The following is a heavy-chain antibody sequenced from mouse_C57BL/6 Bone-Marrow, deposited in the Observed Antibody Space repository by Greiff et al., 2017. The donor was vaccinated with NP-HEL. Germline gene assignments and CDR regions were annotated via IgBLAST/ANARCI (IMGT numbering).Heavy chain of an antibody. V-gene: IGHV14-3*01. CDR2: IDPANGNT. Sequence: VQLKQSVAELVRPGASVKLSCTASGFNIKNTYMHWVKQRPEQGLEWIGRIDPANGNTKYAPKFQGKATITADTSSNTAYLQLSSLTSEDTAIYYCACITTVVAPYWYFDVWGTGTTVTVSS. J-gene: IGHJ1*03. CDR3: ACITTVVAPYWYFDV. CDR1: GFNIKNTY. D-gene: IGHD1-1*01.